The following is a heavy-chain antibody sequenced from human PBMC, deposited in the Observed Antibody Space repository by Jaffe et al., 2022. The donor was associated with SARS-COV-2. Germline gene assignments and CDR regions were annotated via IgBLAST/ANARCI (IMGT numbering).Heavy chain of an antibody. CDR1: GGSISSGSYY. J-gene: IGHJ5*02. CDR2: IYTSGST. D-gene: IGHD6-13*01. Sequence: QVQLQESGPGLVKPSQTLSLTCTVSGGSISSGSYYWSWIRQPAGKGLEWIGRIYTSGSTNYNPSLKSRVTISVDTSKNQFSLKLSSVTAADTAVYYCARDMRIAAAGTGSWFDPWGQGTLVTVSS. V-gene: IGHV4-61*02. CDR3: ARDMRIAAAGTGSWFDP.